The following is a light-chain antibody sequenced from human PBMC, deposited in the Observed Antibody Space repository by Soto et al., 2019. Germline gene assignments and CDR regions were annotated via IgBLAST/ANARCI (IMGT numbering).Light chain of an antibody. CDR2: AAS. CDR1: QNIRNY. Sequence: DIQMTQSPSSLSSSVRDSFTITCRASQNIRNYLNWYQQKPGRAPKILIYAASSLQSGVPSRFSGSGSGTDFTLTISSLQPEDFATYYCQQANSFPWTFGQGTKV. CDR3: QQANSFPWT. V-gene: IGKV1-39*01. J-gene: IGKJ1*01.